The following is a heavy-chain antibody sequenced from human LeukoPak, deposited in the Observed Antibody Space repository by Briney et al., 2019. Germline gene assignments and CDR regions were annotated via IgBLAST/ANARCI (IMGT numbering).Heavy chain of an antibody. CDR3: ARGPPRRKYYYMDV. Sequence: GSLRLSCAASGFTFSSFDMHWVRQPTGQGLEWVSTIRTASDTYYPGSVEGRFTLSRDNAKNSLYLQMNSLTAGDTAVYYCARGPPRRKYYYMDVWGKGTTVTVSS. CDR1: GFTFSSFD. CDR2: IRTASDT. J-gene: IGHJ6*03. V-gene: IGHV3-13*01.